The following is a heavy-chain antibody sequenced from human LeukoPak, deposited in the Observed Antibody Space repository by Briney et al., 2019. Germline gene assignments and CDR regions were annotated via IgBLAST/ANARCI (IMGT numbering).Heavy chain of an antibody. CDR1: GFTFSSYA. V-gene: IGHV3-30-3*01. Sequence: PGGSLRLSCAASGFTFSSYAAHWVRQAPGKGLEWVAVISYDGSNKYYADSVKGRFTISRDNSKNTLYLQMNSLRAEDTAVYYCARDTPRSGSYPFDYWGQGTLVTVSS. CDR3: ARDTPRSGSYPFDY. J-gene: IGHJ4*02. D-gene: IGHD1-26*01. CDR2: ISYDGSNK.